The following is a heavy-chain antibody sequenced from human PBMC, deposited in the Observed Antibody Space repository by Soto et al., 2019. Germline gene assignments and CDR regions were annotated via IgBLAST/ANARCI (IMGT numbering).Heavy chain of an antibody. J-gene: IGHJ6*02. CDR3: ARDLFAVGYYYGSGSFGVYYYYGMDV. D-gene: IGHD3-10*01. CDR2: IWYDGSNK. Sequence: PGGSLRLSCAASGFTFSSYGMHWVRQAPGKGLEWVAVIWYDGSNKYYADSVKGRFTISRDNSKNTLYLQMNSLRAEDTAVYYCARDLFAVGYYYGSGSFGVYYYYGMDVWGQGTTVTVSS. CDR1: GFTFSSYG. V-gene: IGHV3-33*01.